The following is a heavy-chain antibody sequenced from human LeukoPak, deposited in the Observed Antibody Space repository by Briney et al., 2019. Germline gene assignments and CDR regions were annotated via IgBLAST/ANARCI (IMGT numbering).Heavy chain of an antibody. J-gene: IGHJ4*02. CDR2: INPSGGST. CDR1: GYIFTSYY. D-gene: IGHD2-15*01. V-gene: IGHV1-46*01. Sequence: ASVKVSCKASGYIFTSYYMHWVRQAPGQGLEWMGIINPSGGSTSYAQKFQGRVTMTRDTSTSTVYMELSSLRSEDTAVYYCARESYRGIVVVVAATLDFDYWGQGTLATVSS. CDR3: ARESYRGIVVVVAATLDFDY.